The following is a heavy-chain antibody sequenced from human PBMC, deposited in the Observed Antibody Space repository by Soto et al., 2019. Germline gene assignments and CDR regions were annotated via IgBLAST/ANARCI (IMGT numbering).Heavy chain of an antibody. J-gene: IGHJ5*02. D-gene: IGHD4-17*01. CDR2: IYYSGST. CDR1: GGSISSSSYY. CDR3: ARQLTVTTTNWFDP. Sequence: TSETLSLTCTVSGGSISSSSYYWGWIRQPPGKGLEWIGSIYYSGSTYYNPSLKSRVTISVDTSKNQFSLKLSSVTAADTAVYYCARQLTVTTTNWFDPWGQGTLVTVSS. V-gene: IGHV4-39*01.